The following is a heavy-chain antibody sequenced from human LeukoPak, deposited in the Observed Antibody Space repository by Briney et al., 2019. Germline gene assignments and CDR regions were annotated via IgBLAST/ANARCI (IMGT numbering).Heavy chain of an antibody. V-gene: IGHV3-30*02. D-gene: IGHD4-11*01. CDR2: IRYDGSIK. J-gene: IGHJ4*02. CDR1: GFTFSSYG. Sequence: GGSLRLSCAASGFTFSSYGMHWVRQAPGKGLEWVAFIRYDGSIKYYADSVKGRFTISRDNSKNTLYVQMNSLRAEDTAVHYCAKEGRPPRADDNSNYLFDDCWGQGTLVTVSS. CDR3: AKEGRPPRADDNSNYLFDDC.